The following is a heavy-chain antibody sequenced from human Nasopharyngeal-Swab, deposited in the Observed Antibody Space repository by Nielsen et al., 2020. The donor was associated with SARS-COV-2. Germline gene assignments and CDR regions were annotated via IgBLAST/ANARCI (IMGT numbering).Heavy chain of an antibody. CDR3: AREGGIAVIDY. CDR1: GFTFSSYG. Sequence: GGSLRLSCAASGFTFSSYGMHWVRQAPGQGLEWVAVIWYDGSNKYYADSVKGRFTISRDNSKNTLYLQMNSLRAEDTAVYYCAREGGIAVIDYWGQGTLVTVSS. D-gene: IGHD6-19*01. J-gene: IGHJ4*02. CDR2: IWYDGSNK. V-gene: IGHV3-33*01.